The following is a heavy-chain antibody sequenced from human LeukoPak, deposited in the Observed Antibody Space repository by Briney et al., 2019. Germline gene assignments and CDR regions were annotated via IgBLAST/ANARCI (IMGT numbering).Heavy chain of an antibody. V-gene: IGHV4-30-2*01. CDR1: GGSISSGGYS. CDR3: ARGGGPTPFDY. J-gene: IGHJ4*02. CDR2: IYHSGST. D-gene: IGHD2-15*01. Sequence: SETLSLTCTVSGGSISSGGYSWSWIRQPPGKGLEWIGYIYHSGSTYYNPSLKSRVTISVDRSKNQFSLKLSSVTAADTAVYYCARGGGPTPFDYWGQGTLVTVSS.